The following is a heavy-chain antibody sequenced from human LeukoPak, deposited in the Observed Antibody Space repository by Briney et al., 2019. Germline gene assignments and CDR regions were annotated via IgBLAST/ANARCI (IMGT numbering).Heavy chain of an antibody. D-gene: IGHD6-13*01. J-gene: IGHJ3*02. V-gene: IGHV3-66*01. CDR1: GFTVSSNY. CDR2: IYSGGST. Sequence: PGGSLRLSCAASGFTVSSNYMSWVRQAPGKGLEWVSVIYSGGSTYYADSVKGRFTISRDNSKNTLYLQMNSLRAEDTAVYYCAKDDLSSWYAFDIWGQGTMVTVSS. CDR3: AKDDLSSWYAFDI.